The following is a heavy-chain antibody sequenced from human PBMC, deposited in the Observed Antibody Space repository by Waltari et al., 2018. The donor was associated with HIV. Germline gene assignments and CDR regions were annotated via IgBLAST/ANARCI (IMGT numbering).Heavy chain of an antibody. CDR3: ARDGLRYSGTFYSDY. D-gene: IGHD1-26*01. V-gene: IGHV1-18*01. CDR1: GYTFLSYG. Sequence: QVHLVQSGAEMKKSGASVKVSCKASGYTFLSYGISWVRQAPGHGLEWMGWISTYNANTNYAQSLQGRVTMTTDTSTTTAYMELRSLTSDDTAVYYCARDGLRYSGTFYSDYWGQGTLVTVSS. J-gene: IGHJ4*02. CDR2: ISTYNANT.